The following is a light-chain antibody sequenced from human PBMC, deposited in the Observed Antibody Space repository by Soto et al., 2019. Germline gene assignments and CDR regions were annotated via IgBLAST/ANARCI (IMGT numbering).Light chain of an antibody. CDR3: QQYNDWPRT. Sequence: ETVMKQSPGTLSVSPGEKATLSCRASQSVNSDLAWYQQKPGQSPRLLIYDAATRATDIPARFSGSGSGTKFTLTISSLQSEDFAVYYCQQYNDWPRTFGQGTKVEIK. CDR1: QSVNSD. CDR2: DAA. J-gene: IGKJ1*01. V-gene: IGKV3-15*01.